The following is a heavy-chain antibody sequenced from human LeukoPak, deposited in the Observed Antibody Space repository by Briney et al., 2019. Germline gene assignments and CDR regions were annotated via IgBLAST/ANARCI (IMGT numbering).Heavy chain of an antibody. CDR3: ARASSAYYYDSSGYYVYYYYGMDV. D-gene: IGHD3-22*01. CDR2: INHSGST. CDR1: GGSFSGYY. V-gene: IGHV4-34*01. J-gene: IGHJ6*02. Sequence: PSEPLSLPCAVYGGSFSGYYWSWIRQPPGKGLEWIGEINHSGSTNYNPSLKSRVTISVDTSKNQFSLKLSSVTAADTAVYYCARASSAYYYDSSGYYVYYYYGMDVWGQGTTVTVSS.